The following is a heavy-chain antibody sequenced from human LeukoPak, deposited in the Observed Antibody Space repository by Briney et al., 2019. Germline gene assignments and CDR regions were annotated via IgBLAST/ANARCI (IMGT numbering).Heavy chain of an antibody. Sequence: SQTLSLTCTVSGGSISSGDYYWSWIRQPPGKGLEWIGYIYYSGSTYYNPSLKSRVTISVDTSKNQFSLKLSSVTAADTAVYYCARVPNSGSFFFDYWGQGTLVTVSS. D-gene: IGHD1-26*01. V-gene: IGHV4-30-4*01. J-gene: IGHJ4*02. CDR3: ARVPNSGSFFFDY. CDR1: GGSISSGDYY. CDR2: IYYSGST.